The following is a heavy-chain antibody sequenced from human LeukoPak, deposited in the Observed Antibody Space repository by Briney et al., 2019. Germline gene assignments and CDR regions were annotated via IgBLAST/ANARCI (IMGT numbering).Heavy chain of an antibody. CDR3: ARLRYSSSSYYFDY. CDR2: INHSGST. CDR1: GGSFSGYY. J-gene: IGHJ4*02. Sequence: SETLSLTCAVYGGSFSGYYWSWIRQPPGKGLEWIGEINHSGSTNYNPSLKSRVTISVDTSKNQFSLKLSSVTAADTAVYYCARLRYSSSSYYFDYWGQGPLVTVSS. V-gene: IGHV4-34*01. D-gene: IGHD6-6*01.